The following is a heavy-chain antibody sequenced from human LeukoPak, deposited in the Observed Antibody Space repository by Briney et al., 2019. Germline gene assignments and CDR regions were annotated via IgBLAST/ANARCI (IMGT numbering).Heavy chain of an antibody. CDR2: ISGSGKGI. CDR3: AKTKNDFWSDPTPLFDY. CDR1: GLTFSSYW. J-gene: IGHJ4*02. V-gene: IGHV3-23*01. Sequence: GGSLRLSCAASGLTFSSYWMHWVRQAPGKGLECVSAISGSGKGIYYADSVKGRFTISRDNSKNTLYLQMNSLRAEDTAVYYCAKTKNDFWSDPTPLFDYWGQGTLVTVSS. D-gene: IGHD3-3*01.